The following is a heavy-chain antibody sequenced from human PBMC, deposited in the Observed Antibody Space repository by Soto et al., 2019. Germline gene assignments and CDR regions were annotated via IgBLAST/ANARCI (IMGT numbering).Heavy chain of an antibody. D-gene: IGHD3-22*01. Sequence: GASVKVSCKASGYTFTSYGISWVRQAPGQGLEWMGWISAYNGNTNYAQKLQGRVTMTTDTSTSTAYMELRSLRSDDTAVYYCARAPYYYDSSGSPTLWGQGTLVTVSS. V-gene: IGHV1-18*01. J-gene: IGHJ4*02. CDR1: GYTFTSYG. CDR3: ARAPYYYDSSGSPTL. CDR2: ISAYNGNT.